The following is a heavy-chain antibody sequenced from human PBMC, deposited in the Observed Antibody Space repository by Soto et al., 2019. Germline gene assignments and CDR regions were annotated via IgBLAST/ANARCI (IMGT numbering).Heavy chain of an antibody. J-gene: IGHJ4*02. Sequence: EVKLLESGGALVQPGGSLRLSCEASGFTFIDHDMSWVRQAPGKGLEWVSSITVGGAQKDYGQSVKGRFTISRDNSNVTLFLQMVSLQVEDTAIYYCARMPGGGWQRFFDYWGQGTVVTVSS. CDR1: GFTFIDHD. V-gene: IGHV3-23*01. CDR3: ARMPGGGWQRFFDY. D-gene: IGHD5-12*01. CDR2: ITVGGAQK.